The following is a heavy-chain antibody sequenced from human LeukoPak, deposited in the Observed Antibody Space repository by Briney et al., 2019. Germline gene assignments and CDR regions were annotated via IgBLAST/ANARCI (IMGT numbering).Heavy chain of an antibody. CDR3: SRVGRWLAADYYYYYYMDV. J-gene: IGHJ6*03. Sequence: GASVKVSCKASGGTFSSYAISWVRQAPGQGLEWMGGIIPIFGTANYAQKFQGRVTITADKSTSTAYMELSSLRSEDTAVYYCSRVGRWLAADYYYYYYMDVWGKGTTVTVSS. V-gene: IGHV1-69*06. CDR2: IIPIFGTA. D-gene: IGHD6-19*01. CDR1: GGTFSSYA.